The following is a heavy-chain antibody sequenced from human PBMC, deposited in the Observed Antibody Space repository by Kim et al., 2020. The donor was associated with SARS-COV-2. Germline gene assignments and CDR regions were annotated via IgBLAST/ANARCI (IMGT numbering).Heavy chain of an antibody. CDR1: GFTFSSYA. CDR3: AGGGYDWNYYYGMDV. Sequence: GGSLRLSCAASGFTFSSYAMSWVRQAPGKGLEWVSAISGSGGSTYYADSVKGRFTISRDNSKNTLYLQMNSLRAEDTAVYYCAGGGYDWNYYYGMDVWGQGTTGTVSS. D-gene: IGHD5-12*01. V-gene: IGHV3-23*01. J-gene: IGHJ6*02. CDR2: ISGSGGST.